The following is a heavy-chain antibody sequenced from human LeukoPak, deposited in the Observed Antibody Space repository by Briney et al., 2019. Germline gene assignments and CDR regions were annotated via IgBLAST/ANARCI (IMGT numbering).Heavy chain of an antibody. D-gene: IGHD6-19*01. CDR2: IYYSGST. CDR1: GGSISSSSYY. CDR3: ARREGIAVVGHDAFDI. Sequence: PSETLSLTCTVSGGSISSSSYYWGWIRQPPGKGLEWIGSIYYSGSTYYNPSLKSRVTISVDTSKNQFSLKLSSVTAADTAVYYCARREGIAVVGHDAFDIWGQGTIVTVSS. V-gene: IGHV4-39*01. J-gene: IGHJ3*02.